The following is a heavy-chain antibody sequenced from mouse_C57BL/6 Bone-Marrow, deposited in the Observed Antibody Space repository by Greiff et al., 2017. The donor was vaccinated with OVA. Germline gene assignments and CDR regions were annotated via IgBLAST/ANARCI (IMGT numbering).Heavy chain of an antibody. Sequence: QVQLQQSGAELMKPGASVKLSCKATGYTFTGYWIEWVKQRPGHGLEWIGEILPGSGSTNYNEKFKGKATFTEDTSSNTAYMQLSSLTTEDSAIYYCARSLGTTVVADWYFDVWGTGTTVTVSS. CDR2: ILPGSGST. D-gene: IGHD1-1*01. CDR3: ARSLGTTVVADWYFDV. V-gene: IGHV1-9*01. J-gene: IGHJ1*03. CDR1: GYTFTGYW.